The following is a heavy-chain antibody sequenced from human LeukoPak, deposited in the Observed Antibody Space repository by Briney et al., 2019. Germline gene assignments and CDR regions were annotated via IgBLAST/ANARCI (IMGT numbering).Heavy chain of an antibody. V-gene: IGHV1-69-2*01. CDR2: VDPEDGET. Sequence: ASVKVSCKVSGYTFTDYYMHWVQLAPGKGLEWMGLVDPEDGETIYAEKFQGRVTITADTSTDTAYMELSSLRSEDTAVYNCATVGEYCSSTSCQNWGQGTLVTVSS. CDR1: GYTFTDYY. J-gene: IGHJ4*02. CDR3: ATVGEYCSSTSCQN. D-gene: IGHD2-2*01.